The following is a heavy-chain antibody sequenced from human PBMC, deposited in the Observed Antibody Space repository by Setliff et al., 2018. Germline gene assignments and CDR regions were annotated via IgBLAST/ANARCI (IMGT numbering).Heavy chain of an antibody. CDR1: GGTFSSYA. D-gene: IGHD3-22*01. V-gene: IGHV1-69*05. CDR2: IIPIFGTA. J-gene: IGHJ3*02. CDR3: ATMYYYDSSGYLGHAFDI. Sequence: ASVKVSCKASGGTFSSYAISWVRQAPGQGLEWMGGIIPIFGTANYAQKFQGRVTITTDESTSTAYMELSSLRSEDTALYYCATMYYYDSSGYLGHAFDIWGQGTMVTVSS.